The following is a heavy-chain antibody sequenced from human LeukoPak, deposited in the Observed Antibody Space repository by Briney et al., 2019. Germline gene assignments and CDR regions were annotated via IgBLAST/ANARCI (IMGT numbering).Heavy chain of an antibody. J-gene: IGHJ4*02. V-gene: IGHV3-30*01. CDR3: ARARGDGYNLPSDY. D-gene: IGHD5-24*01. Sequence: GGSLRLSCAASGFTFSSYAMHWVRQAPGKGLEWVAVISYDGSNKYYADSVKGRFTISRDNSKNTLYLQMNSLRAEDTAVYYCARARGDGYNLPSDYWGQGTLVTVSS. CDR2: ISYDGSNK. CDR1: GFTFSSYA.